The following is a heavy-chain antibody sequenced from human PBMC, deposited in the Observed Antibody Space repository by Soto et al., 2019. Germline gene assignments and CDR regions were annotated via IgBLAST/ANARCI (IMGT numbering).Heavy chain of an antibody. Sequence: GGSLGLSFAASGFTFSSYAMSWVRQATGKGLEWVSAITGSGFTTDYAYSVKGRFAISRDNSKNTVYLQMNSPRAEDKDAYYCARSEWLYFDYWAQGTLVPVYS. CDR2: ITGSGFTT. V-gene: IGHV3-23*01. CDR3: ARSEWLYFDY. J-gene: IGHJ4*02. CDR1: GFTFSSYA. D-gene: IGHD5-12*01.